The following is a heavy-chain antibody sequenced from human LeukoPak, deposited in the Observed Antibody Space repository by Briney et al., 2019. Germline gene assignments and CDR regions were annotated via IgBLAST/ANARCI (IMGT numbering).Heavy chain of an antibody. CDR3: ARDPASAASAAGDY. V-gene: IGHV3-21*01. Sequence: GGSLRLSCAASGFTFSSYNMNWVRQAPGKGLEWVSSISSSSSYIYYADSVKGRFTISRDNAKNSLYLQMNSLRAEDTAVYYCARDPASAASAAGDYWGQGTLVTVSS. D-gene: IGHD6-13*01. CDR1: GFTFSSYN. CDR2: ISSSSSYI. J-gene: IGHJ4*02.